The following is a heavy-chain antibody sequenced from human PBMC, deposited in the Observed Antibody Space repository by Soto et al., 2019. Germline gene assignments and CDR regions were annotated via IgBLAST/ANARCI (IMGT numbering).Heavy chain of an antibody. V-gene: IGHV3-23*01. D-gene: IGHD6-6*01. CDR2: ISDSGSLT. CDR1: GFAFSSHP. Sequence: LSCAASGFAFSSHPMSWVRQAPEKGLEWVAGISDSGSLTYNADSVRGRFTISRDNSKNTLYLQMNSLRAEDTAVYYCARRTFGSSRSFDIWGQGTMVIVS. CDR3: ARRTFGSSRSFDI. J-gene: IGHJ3*02.